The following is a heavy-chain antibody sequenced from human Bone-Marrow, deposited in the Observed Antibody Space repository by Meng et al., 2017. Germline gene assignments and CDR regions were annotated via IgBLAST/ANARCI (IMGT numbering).Heavy chain of an antibody. CDR1: GFTFSSYA. J-gene: IGHJ4*02. V-gene: IGHV3-23*01. Sequence: GGSLRLSCAASGFTFSSYAMSWVRQAPGKGLEWVSAIIGSGGSTYYADSVKGRFIISRDNAKNSLYLQMNSLRAEDTAVYYCARVDYSDYWGQGTLVTVSS. CDR3: ARVDYSDY. CDR2: IIGSGGST.